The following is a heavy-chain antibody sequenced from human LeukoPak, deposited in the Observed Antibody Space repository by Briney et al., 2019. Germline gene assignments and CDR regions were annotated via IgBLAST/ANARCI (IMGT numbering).Heavy chain of an antibody. Sequence: ASVKLSCKSSGYTFTNYFMHWVRQAPGQGLEWMGWISPNSGGTNYAQKFQGRVTMTRDTSISTAYMELSRLRSDDTAVYYCARDYVGDNWFDPWGQGTLVTVSS. CDR3: ARDYVGDNWFDP. D-gene: IGHD3-16*01. CDR2: ISPNSGGT. V-gene: IGHV1-2*02. J-gene: IGHJ5*02. CDR1: GYTFTNYF.